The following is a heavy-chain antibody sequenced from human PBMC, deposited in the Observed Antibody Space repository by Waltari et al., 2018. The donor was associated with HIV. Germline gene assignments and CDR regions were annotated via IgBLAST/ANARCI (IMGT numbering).Heavy chain of an antibody. J-gene: IGHJ4*02. Sequence: QVQLQQWGAGLLKPSATLSLTCAVYGGSFSDYYWSWIRQPPGKGLEWIGEISQRRITNYNPSLKSRVSISVDTSKNQFSLKLTSVTAADTAVYYCATMRSTIEGPPSDSWGQGTLVTVSS. V-gene: IGHV4-34*01. CDR1: GGSFSDYY. CDR3: ATMRSTIEGPPSDS. D-gene: IGHD1-26*01. CDR2: ISQRRIT.